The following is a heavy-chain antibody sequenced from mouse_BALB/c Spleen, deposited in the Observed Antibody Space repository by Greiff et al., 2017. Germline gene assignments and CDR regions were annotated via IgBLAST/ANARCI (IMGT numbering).Heavy chain of an antibody. CDR3: AREGPFDY. Sequence: VQVVESGPELVKPGASVKISCKASGYAFSSSWMNWVKQRPGQGLEWIGRIYPGDGDTNYNGKFKGKATLTADKSSSTAYMQLSSLTSVDSAVYFCAREGPFDYWGQGTTLTVSS. CDR1: GYAFSSSW. V-gene: IGHV1-82*01. J-gene: IGHJ2*01. CDR2: IYPGDGDT.